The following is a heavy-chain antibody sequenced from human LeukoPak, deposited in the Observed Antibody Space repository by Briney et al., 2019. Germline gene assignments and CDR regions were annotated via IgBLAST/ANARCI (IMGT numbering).Heavy chain of an antibody. Sequence: PSETLSLTCAVYGGSFSGYYWSWIRQPPGKGLEWIGEINHSGSTNYNPSLKSRVTISVDTTKNQFSLKLSSVTAADTAVHYCARGGELERLSIYYYDMDVWGKGTTVTVSS. CDR3: ARGGELERLSIYYYDMDV. D-gene: IGHD1-1*01. V-gene: IGHV4-34*01. J-gene: IGHJ6*03. CDR1: GGSFSGYY. CDR2: INHSGST.